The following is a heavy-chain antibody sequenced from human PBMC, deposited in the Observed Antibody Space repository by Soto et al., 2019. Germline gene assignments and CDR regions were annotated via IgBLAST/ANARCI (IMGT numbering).Heavy chain of an antibody. J-gene: IGHJ4*02. CDR3: ARNCGGDCYTNFDY. D-gene: IGHD2-21*02. V-gene: IGHV3-23*01. Sequence: EVQLLESVGGLVQPGGSLRLSCAASGFTFSSYAMSWVRQAPGRGLEWVSAISGSGGTTYYGDSVRGRFTVSRDNSRDTLYLQMNSLRADDTGLYYCARNCGGDCYTNFDYWGQGTLVTVSS. CDR1: GFTFSSYA. CDR2: ISGSGGTT.